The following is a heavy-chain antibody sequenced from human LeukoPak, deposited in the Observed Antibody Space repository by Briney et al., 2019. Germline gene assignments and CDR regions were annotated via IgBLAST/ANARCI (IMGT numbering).Heavy chain of an antibody. V-gene: IGHV1-18*01. CDR3: ARDGPYDFWSGYGYYYYGMDV. CDR2: ISAYNGNT. J-gene: IGHJ6*02. D-gene: IGHD3-3*01. CDR1: GYTFTSYG. Sequence: ASVKVSCKASGYTFTSYGISWVRQAPGQGLEWMGWISAYNGNTNYAQKLQGRVTMTTDTSTSTAYMELRSLGSDDTAVYYCARDGPYDFWSGYGYYYYGMDVWGQGTTVTVSS.